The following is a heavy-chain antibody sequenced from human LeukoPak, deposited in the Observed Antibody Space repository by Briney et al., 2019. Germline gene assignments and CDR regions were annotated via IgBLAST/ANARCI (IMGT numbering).Heavy chain of an antibody. CDR3: ARGNYDSYGYIIKYYYDSSGPYYGMDV. V-gene: IGHV1-2*02. CDR1: GYTFTGYY. D-gene: IGHD3-22*01. J-gene: IGHJ6*02. CDR2: INPNSGGT. Sequence: ASVKVSCKASGYTFTGYYMHWVRQAPGQGLEWMGWINPNSGGTNYAQKFQGRVTMTRDTSISTAYMELSRLRSDDTAVYYCARGNYDSYGYIIKYYYDSSGPYYGMDVWGQGTTVTVSS.